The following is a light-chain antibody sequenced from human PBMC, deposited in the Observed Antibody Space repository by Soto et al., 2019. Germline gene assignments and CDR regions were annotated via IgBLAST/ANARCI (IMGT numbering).Light chain of an antibody. Sequence: VLTQSPATLSLSPGERATLSCRASENVRTFVDWYQQKPGQAPRLLIYGASNRATDIPARFSGSGSGTDFTLTISNLEPEDFAVYYCQSRSSWPPVLTFGGGTKVEIK. CDR3: QSRSSWPPVLT. J-gene: IGKJ4*01. CDR1: ENVRTF. V-gene: IGKV3-11*01. CDR2: GAS.